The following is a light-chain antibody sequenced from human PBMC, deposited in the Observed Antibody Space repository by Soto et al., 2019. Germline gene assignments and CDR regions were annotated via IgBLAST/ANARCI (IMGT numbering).Light chain of an antibody. J-gene: IGKJ5*01. CDR3: QQRHSYPIT. CDR2: TAS. CDR1: QGISDY. Sequence: DIQLTQSPSFLSASVGDGVTITCRASQGISDYLAWYQQKPGKAPKLLIHTASTLQTGVPSRFSGSGSGTEFTLTISSLQPEDFATYYCQQRHSYPITFDQGTRLEIK. V-gene: IGKV1-9*01.